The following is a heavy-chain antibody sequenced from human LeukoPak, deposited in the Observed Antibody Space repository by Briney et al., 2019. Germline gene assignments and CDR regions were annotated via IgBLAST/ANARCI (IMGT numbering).Heavy chain of an antibody. CDR3: VFTAMVYGNMDV. D-gene: IGHD5-18*01. J-gene: IGHJ6*03. V-gene: IGHV4-59*01. CDR1: GGSISSYY. Sequence: PSETLSLTCTVSGGSISSYYWSWIRQPPGKGLEWIGYIYYSGSTNYNPSLKSRVTISVDTSKNQFSLKLSSVTAADTAVYYCVFTAMVYGNMDVWGKGTTVTVSS. CDR2: IYYSGST.